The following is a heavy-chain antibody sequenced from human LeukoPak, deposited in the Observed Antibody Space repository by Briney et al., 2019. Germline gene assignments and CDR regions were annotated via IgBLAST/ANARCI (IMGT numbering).Heavy chain of an antibody. V-gene: IGHV3-72*01. CDR3: AQSSGFY. D-gene: IGHD3-22*01. CDR1: GFTFRDHY. Sequence: GGSLRLSCAASGFTFRDHYMDWVRQAPGKGLEWIGRVRNKVNRYSTEYAASAKGRFTISRDDSKNSLYLQMDSLKTDDTAVYYCAQSSGFYWGQGTLVTVSS. J-gene: IGHJ4*02. CDR2: VRNKVNRYST.